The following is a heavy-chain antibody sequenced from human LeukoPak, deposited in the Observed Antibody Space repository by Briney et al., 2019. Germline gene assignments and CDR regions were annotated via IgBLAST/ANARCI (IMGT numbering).Heavy chain of an antibody. D-gene: IGHD5-18*01. Sequence: SVKVSCKASGGTFSSYAISWVRQAPGQGLEWMGRIISIFGIANYAQKFQGRVTITADKSTSTAYMELSSLRSEDTAVYYCASGDSGYSYGYSYYYYGMDVWGQGTTVTVSS. J-gene: IGHJ6*02. CDR1: GGTFSSYA. CDR2: IISIFGIA. V-gene: IGHV1-69*04. CDR3: ASGDSGYSYGYSYYYYGMDV.